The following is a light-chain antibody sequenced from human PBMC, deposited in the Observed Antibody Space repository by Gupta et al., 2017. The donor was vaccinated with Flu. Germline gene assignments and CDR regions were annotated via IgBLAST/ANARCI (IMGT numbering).Light chain of an antibody. CDR2: GAS. Sequence: PATLSVSPGERAALSCRASQSISNNLVWHQQKPGQAPRCLIYGASIRATGLPARFSGSASGTEFTLTITMLHSEDFAVYYSQQYHTCRRTFGPGTMVEI. CDR1: QSISNN. V-gene: IGKV3D-15*03. CDR3: QQYHTCRRT. J-gene: IGKJ1*01.